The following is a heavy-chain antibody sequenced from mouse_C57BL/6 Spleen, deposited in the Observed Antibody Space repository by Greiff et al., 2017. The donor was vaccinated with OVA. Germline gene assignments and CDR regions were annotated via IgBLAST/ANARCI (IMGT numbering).Heavy chain of an antibody. V-gene: IGHV5-17*01. Sequence: EVQLVESGGGLVKPGGSLKLSCAASGFTFSDYGMHWVRQAPEKGLEWVAYISSGSSTIYYADTVKGRFTISRDNAKNTLFLQMTSLRSEDTAMYYCARPIYYGNYGFAYWGQGTLVTVSA. CDR1: GFTFSDYG. CDR2: ISSGSSTI. D-gene: IGHD2-1*01. J-gene: IGHJ3*01. CDR3: ARPIYYGNYGFAY.